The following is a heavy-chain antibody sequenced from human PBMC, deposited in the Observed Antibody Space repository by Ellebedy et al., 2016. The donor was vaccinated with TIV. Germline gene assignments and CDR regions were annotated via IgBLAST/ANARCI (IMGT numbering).Heavy chain of an antibody. Sequence: GESLKISXAASGFTVSSNYMSWVRQAPGKGLEWVSVIYSGGSTNYADSVKGRFTISRDNSKNTLYLQMNSLRAEDTAVYYCAREWELYFDYWGQGTLVTVSS. CDR2: IYSGGST. CDR3: AREWELYFDY. CDR1: GFTVSSNY. V-gene: IGHV3-66*01. J-gene: IGHJ4*02. D-gene: IGHD1-26*01.